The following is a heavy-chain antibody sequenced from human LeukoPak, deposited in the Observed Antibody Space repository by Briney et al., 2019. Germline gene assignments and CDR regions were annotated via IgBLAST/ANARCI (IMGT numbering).Heavy chain of an antibody. Sequence: ASVKVSCKASAYTFAGYYMHWVRQAPGQGLEWMGWIDPNNADTDYAQKFQGRVTMTRDRSISTTYMELSRLTSDDTAVYYCARRSRNGLDAFDIWGQGIMVTVSS. CDR3: ARRSRNGLDAFDI. D-gene: IGHD1-14*01. CDR2: IDPNNADT. J-gene: IGHJ3*02. V-gene: IGHV1-2*02. CDR1: AYTFAGYY.